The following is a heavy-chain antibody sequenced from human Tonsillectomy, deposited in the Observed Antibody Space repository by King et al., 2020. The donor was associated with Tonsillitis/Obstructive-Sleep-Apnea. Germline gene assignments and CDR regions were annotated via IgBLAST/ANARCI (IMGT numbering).Heavy chain of an antibody. Sequence: VQLVESGGGLVQPGGSLRLSCAASGFTFCSYWMHWVRQAPGKGLVWVSRINSDGNSTIYADSAKGRFTISRDNAKNTLYLQMNSLRAEDTAVYYCARANDYGDIFNYWGQGTLVTVSS. CDR2: INSDGNST. J-gene: IGHJ4*02. CDR1: GFTFCSYW. V-gene: IGHV3-74*01. D-gene: IGHD4-17*01. CDR3: ARANDYGDIFNY.